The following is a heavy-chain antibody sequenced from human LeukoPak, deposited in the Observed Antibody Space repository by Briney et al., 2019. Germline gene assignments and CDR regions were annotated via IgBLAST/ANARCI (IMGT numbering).Heavy chain of an antibody. CDR3: ARVVVPAAMAAREDNWFDP. Sequence: ASVKVSCKASGYTFTSYYMHWVRQAPGQGLEWMGWISAYNGNTNYAQKLQGRVTMTTDTSTSTAYMELRSLRSDDTTVYYCARVVVPAAMAAREDNWFDPWGQGTLVTVSS. CDR2: ISAYNGNT. V-gene: IGHV1-18*04. CDR1: GYTFTSYY. D-gene: IGHD2-2*01. J-gene: IGHJ5*02.